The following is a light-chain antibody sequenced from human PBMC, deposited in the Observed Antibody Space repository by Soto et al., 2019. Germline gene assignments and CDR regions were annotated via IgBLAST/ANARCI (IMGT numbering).Light chain of an antibody. CDR1: QSGSDSY. J-gene: IGKJ1*01. CDR2: GVS. CDR3: QHYSYPQWT. Sequence: EIVLTQSPGTLSLSPGERATLSCRASQSGSDSYLACYQQQPGQPPRLLIYGVSSRGSGIPDRFSGSGSGTDFTLTISRLEPEDCAVYYSQHYSYPQWTFGQGTKVDIK. V-gene: IGKV3-20*01.